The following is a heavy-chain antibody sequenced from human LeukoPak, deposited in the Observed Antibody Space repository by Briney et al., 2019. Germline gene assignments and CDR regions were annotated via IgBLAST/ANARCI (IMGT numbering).Heavy chain of an antibody. Sequence: PSETLSLTCTVSGYSISSGYYWGWIRQPPGKGLQWIASIYHSGSTYYNPSLKSRVTISLDTSKNQFSLKLSSVTAADTAVYYCARDGWGIVVVVFDYWGQGTLVTVSS. D-gene: IGHD2-15*01. CDR2: IYHSGST. CDR1: GYSISSGYY. CDR3: ARDGWGIVVVVFDY. J-gene: IGHJ4*02. V-gene: IGHV4-38-2*02.